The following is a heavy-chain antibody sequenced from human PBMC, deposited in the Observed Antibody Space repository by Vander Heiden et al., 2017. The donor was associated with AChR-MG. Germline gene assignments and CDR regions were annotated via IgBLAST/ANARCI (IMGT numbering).Heavy chain of an antibody. Sequence: QVQLQESGPGLVQPSETLSLICTVSRVSMRNYSWTWLLPPPGKGLDLLEAIYYSGSTNNNPSLKSRLTISRQTSKNHCSLKLSSVTAADTAVYYCARHAGGYNGRLDYWGQGTLVTVSS. V-gene: IGHV4-59*08. CDR3: ARHAGGYNGRLDY. CDR2: IYYSGST. CDR1: RVSMRNYS. J-gene: IGHJ4*02. D-gene: IGHD3-22*01.